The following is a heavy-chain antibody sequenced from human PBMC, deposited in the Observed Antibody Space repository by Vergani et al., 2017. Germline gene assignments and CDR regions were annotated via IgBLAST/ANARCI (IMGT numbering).Heavy chain of an antibody. CDR2: IYWTDDQ. CDR3: VYRKTECGTTGCFYPFYDYYYMDV. J-gene: IGHJ6*03. CDR1: GFSLNTRGVS. D-gene: IGHD1-7*01. V-gene: IGHV2-5*04. Sequence: QITLKESGPTLVKPTQTLTLTCTFSGFSLNTRGVSVAWIRQPPGKALYWLALIYWTDDQHYSPSLNNRVTITKDTSKNQVVLTMTNMDYVDTGTYYCVYRKTECGTTGCFYPFYDYYYMDVWGKGTTVTVSS.